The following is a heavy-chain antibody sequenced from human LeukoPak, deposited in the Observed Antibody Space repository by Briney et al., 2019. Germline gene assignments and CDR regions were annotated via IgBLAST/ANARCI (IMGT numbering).Heavy chain of an antibody. Sequence: GGSLRLSCATSGFTFGNFAMSWVRQAPGKGLEWVSAVSASGYSTYYADSVKGRFTISRDNSKNALYLQMNSLSDEDTAVYFCAKAVAVPGALSGYYDFWGQGTLVTVSS. CDR2: VSASGYST. CDR1: GFTFGNFA. J-gene: IGHJ4*02. CDR3: AKAVAVPGALSGYYDF. D-gene: IGHD2-2*01. V-gene: IGHV3-23*01.